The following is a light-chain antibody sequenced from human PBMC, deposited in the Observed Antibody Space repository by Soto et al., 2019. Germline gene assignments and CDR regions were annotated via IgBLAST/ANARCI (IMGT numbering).Light chain of an antibody. CDR3: QQYNNWPPVT. CDR2: GAS. Sequence: EIVMTHSPATLSVSPGERATLSCRASQSVSSNLAWYQQKPGQAPRLLIYGASTRATGIPARFSGSGSGTEFTLTISSLQSEDFAVYYCQQYNNWPPVTFGPGTKVDIK. V-gene: IGKV3-15*01. CDR1: QSVSSN. J-gene: IGKJ3*01.